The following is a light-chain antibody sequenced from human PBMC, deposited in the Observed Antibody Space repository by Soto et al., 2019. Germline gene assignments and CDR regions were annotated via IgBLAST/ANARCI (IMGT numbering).Light chain of an antibody. CDR2: GAT. CDR1: QSVSSSY. J-gene: IGKJ5*01. V-gene: IGKV3-20*01. CDR3: QQYGSSPIT. Sequence: EIVLTQSPGTLSLSPGERATLSCRASQSVSSSYLAWYQQRPGQAPRLLIHGATIRATGIPDRFSGSGSGTDLALGINRLEPEDFAVYYCQQYGSSPITFGQGTRLEIK.